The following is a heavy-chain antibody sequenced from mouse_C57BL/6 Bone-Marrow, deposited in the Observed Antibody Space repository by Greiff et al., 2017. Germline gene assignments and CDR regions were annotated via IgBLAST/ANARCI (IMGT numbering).Heavy chain of an antibody. CDR1: GYTFTSYW. CDR2: IDPSDRYT. CDR3: ARRELRRTPYYAMDD. Sequence: QVQLQQPGAELVMPGASVKLSCKASGYTFTSYWMHWVKQRPGQGLEWIGEIDPSDRYTNYTHKFKGKSTMTVDKSSSTDDMQLSSLTSEDSAVDYCARRELRRTPYYAMDDWGQGTSVTVSS. J-gene: IGHJ4*01. V-gene: IGHV1-69*01. D-gene: IGHD3-2*02.